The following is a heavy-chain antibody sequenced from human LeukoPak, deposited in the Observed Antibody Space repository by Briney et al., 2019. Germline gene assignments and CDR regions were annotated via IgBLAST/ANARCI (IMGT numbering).Heavy chain of an antibody. CDR1: GGSISTYY. CDR2: IDDSEST. Sequence: PSETLSLTCTVSGGSISTYYWSWIRQPPGKGMELNGYIDDSESTNYNPSLKSRVTISIDTSKNHFSLKLSSVTAADTAVYFCARDAGAFGDYIPTWGQGTLVSVSS. CDR3: ARDAGAFGDYIPT. V-gene: IGHV4-59*01. J-gene: IGHJ4*02. D-gene: IGHD4-17*01.